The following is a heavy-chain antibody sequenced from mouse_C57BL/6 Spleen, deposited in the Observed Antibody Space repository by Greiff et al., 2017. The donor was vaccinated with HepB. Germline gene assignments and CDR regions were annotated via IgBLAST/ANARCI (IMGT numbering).Heavy chain of an antibody. CDR2: INPGSGGT. J-gene: IGHJ2*01. V-gene: IGHV1-54*01. D-gene: IGHD2-2*01. CDR1: GYAFTNYL. CDR3: ASSRSYGYDPYYFDY. Sequence: QVQLQQSGAELVRPGPSVKVSCKASGYAFTNYLIEWVKQRPGQGLEWIGVINPGSGGTNYNEKFKGKATLTADKSSSTAYMQLSSLTSEDSAVYFCASSRSYGYDPYYFDYWGQGTTLTVSS.